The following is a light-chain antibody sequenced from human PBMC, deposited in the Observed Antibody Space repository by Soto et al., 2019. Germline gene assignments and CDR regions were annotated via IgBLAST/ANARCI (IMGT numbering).Light chain of an antibody. V-gene: IGLV1-44*01. CDR2: SNN. CDR1: SSNIGSNT. Sequence: QSVLTQPPSASGTPGQRVTISCSGSSSNIGSNTVNWYQQLPGPAPKLLIYSNNQRPSGVPDRFSGSKSGTSASLAISGLQSEDEADYYCAAWDDSLNGFYVFGTGTKLTVL. CDR3: AAWDDSLNGFYV. J-gene: IGLJ1*01.